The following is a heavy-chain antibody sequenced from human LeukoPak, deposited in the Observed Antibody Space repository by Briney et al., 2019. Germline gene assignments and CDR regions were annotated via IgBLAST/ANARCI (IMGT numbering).Heavy chain of an antibody. D-gene: IGHD6-13*01. Sequence: PGGSLRLSCAASGFTVSSNYMSWVRQAPGKGLEWVSVIYSGGSTYYADSVKGRFTIPRHNSKNTLYLQMNSLRAEDTAVYYCAGSSLGSPDAFDIWGQGTMVTVSS. CDR1: GFTVSSNY. CDR2: IYSGGST. CDR3: AGSSLGSPDAFDI. J-gene: IGHJ3*02. V-gene: IGHV3-53*04.